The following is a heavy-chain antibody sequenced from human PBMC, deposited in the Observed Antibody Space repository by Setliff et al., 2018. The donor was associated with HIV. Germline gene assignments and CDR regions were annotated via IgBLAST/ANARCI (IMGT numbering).Heavy chain of an antibody. J-gene: IGHJ1*01. D-gene: IGHD6-6*01. CDR2: INPSSGST. Sequence: GASVKVSCKASGYTFTSYYMHWVRQAPGQGLEWMGRINPSSGSTTYAQKFQGRVTMTRDTSTSTVYMELSSLRSEDTAVYYCARDPAPSSSASYFQHWGQGTPVTVSS. CDR3: ARDPAPSSSASYFQH. CDR1: GYTFTSYY. V-gene: IGHV1-46*01.